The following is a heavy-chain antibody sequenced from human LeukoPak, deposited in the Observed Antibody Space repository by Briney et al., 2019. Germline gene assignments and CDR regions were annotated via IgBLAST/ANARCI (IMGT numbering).Heavy chain of an antibody. V-gene: IGHV4-4*07. CDR2: IYGSGST. J-gene: IGHJ5*02. CDR1: GGSIRSY. D-gene: IGHD3-10*01. CDR3: ARDSGTTGEVKFDP. Sequence: SETLSLTCTVSGGSIRSYWSWIRQPAGKGLEWIGRIYGSGSTDYNPSLKSRVTMSIDTSKNQFSLNLISVTAADTAVYYCARDSGTTGEVKFDPWGQGTLVTVSS.